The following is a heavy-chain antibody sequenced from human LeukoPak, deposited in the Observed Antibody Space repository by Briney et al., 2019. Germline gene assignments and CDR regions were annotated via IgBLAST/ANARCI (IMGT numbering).Heavy chain of an antibody. D-gene: IGHD5-18*01. V-gene: IGHV3-30*02. CDR3: AKGGGYSYDTFDY. CDR2: IRYDGSNK. J-gene: IGHJ4*02. CDR1: GFTFSNYD. Sequence: GGSLRLSCVASGFTFSNYDMNWVRQAPGKGLEWVAFIRYDGSNKYYADSVKGRFTISRDNSKNTLCLQMNSLRAEDTAVYYCAKGGGYSYDTFDYWGQGTLVTVSS.